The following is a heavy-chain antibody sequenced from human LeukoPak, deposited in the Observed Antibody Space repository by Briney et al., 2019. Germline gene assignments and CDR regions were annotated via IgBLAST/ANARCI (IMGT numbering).Heavy chain of an antibody. CDR1: GFTFSSYD. CDR2: ISSSGSII. CDR3: ARDINLVTNID. J-gene: IGHJ4*02. Sequence: GGSLRLSCAASGFTFSSYDMNWVGQAQGKGGEWVSYISSSGSIIYYADSVKGRFTISRDNAKNSLYLQMNSLRSEDTAVYYCARDINLVTNIDWGQGTLVTVSS. V-gene: IGHV3-48*03. D-gene: IGHD2-21*02.